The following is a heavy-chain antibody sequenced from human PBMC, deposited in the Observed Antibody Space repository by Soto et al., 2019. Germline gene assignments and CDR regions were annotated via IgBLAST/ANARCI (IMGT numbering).Heavy chain of an antibody. Sequence: SETPSLTCAVSGGSISSSNWWSWVRQPPGKGLEWIGEIYHSGSTNYNPSLKSRVTISVDKSKNQFSLKLSSVTAADTAVYYCAREWVTLWQDIVVVRAAHESRCAPWGQGTLGSVSA. CDR1: GGSISSSNW. J-gene: IGHJ5*02. CDR3: AREWVTLWQDIVVVRAAHESRCAP. CDR2: IYHSGST. D-gene: IGHD2-2*01. V-gene: IGHV4-4*02.